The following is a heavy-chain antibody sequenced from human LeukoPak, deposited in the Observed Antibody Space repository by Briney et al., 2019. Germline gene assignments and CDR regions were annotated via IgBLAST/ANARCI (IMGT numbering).Heavy chain of an antibody. CDR2: ISWNSGSI. CDR1: GFTFDDYA. Sequence: GGSLRLSCAASGFTFDDYAMHWVRQAPGKGLEWVSGISWNSGSIGYADSVKGRFTISRDNAKNSLYLQMNSLRAEDTALYYCAKDRSYSSSDGGFDYWGQGTLVTVSS. V-gene: IGHV3-9*01. CDR3: AKDRSYSSSDGGFDY. D-gene: IGHD6-6*01. J-gene: IGHJ4*02.